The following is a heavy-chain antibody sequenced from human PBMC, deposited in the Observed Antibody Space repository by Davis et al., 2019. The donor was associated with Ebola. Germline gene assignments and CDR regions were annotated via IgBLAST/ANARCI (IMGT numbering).Heavy chain of an antibody. CDR2: ISWNSGSI. CDR3: ATENWYRFES. D-gene: IGHD1/OR15-1a*01. V-gene: IGHV3-9*01. J-gene: IGHJ4*02. CDR1: GFTFDDYA. Sequence: SLKISCAASGFTFDDYAMHWVRQAPGKGLEWVSGISWNSGSIGYVDSVKGRFTISRDNAKNSLYLQMNSLRAEDTAVYYCATENWYRFESWGQGTLVTVSS.